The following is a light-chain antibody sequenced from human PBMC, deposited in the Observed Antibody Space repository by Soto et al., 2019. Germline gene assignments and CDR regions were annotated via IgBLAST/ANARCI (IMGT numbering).Light chain of an antibody. Sequence: DMQMTQSPSSLSASVGDRVTISGRASQTINTYVNWYLQKPGKAPKLLIYAASSLHSGVPSRFSGSGSGTYFTLTISSLQPEDFATYYCQQSFSTPRTFGQGTKVEIK. V-gene: IGKV1-39*01. J-gene: IGKJ1*01. CDR3: QQSFSTPRT. CDR1: QTINTY. CDR2: AAS.